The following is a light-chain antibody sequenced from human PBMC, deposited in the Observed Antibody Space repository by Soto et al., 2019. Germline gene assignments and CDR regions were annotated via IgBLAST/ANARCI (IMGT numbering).Light chain of an antibody. J-gene: IGLJ2*01. CDR1: SSNIGNNA. CDR3: AAWDDSLNGLV. V-gene: IGLV1-36*01. Sequence: QSVLTQPPSVSEAPRQRVTISCSGSSSNIGNNAVNWYQQLPGKAPKLLIYYDDLLPSGVSDRFSGSKSGTSASLAISGGQSEDEADYYCAAWDDSLNGLVFGGGTKLTVL. CDR2: YDD.